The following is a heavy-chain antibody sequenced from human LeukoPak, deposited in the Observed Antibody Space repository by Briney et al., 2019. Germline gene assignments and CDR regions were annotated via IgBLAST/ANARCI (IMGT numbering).Heavy chain of an antibody. CDR1: GFTFSSYS. CDR2: ISSSSSYI. J-gene: IGHJ4*02. V-gene: IGHV3-21*01. CDR3: ARDSNCGGDCYIDY. Sequence: GGSLRLSCAASGFTFSSYSMNWVRQAPGKGLEWVSSISSSSSYIYYADSVKGRFTISRDNAKNSLYPQMNSLRAEDTAVYYRARDSNCGGDCYIDYWGQGTLVTVSS. D-gene: IGHD2-21*02.